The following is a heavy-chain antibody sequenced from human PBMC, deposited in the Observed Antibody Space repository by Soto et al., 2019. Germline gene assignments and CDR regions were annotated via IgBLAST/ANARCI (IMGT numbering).Heavy chain of an antibody. CDR1: GFTFSSYG. CDR2: ISYDGTNK. Sequence: QVQLVESGGGVVQPGRSLRLSCAASGFTFSSYGMHWVRQAPGKGLEWVALISYDGTNKYYADSVKGRFTISRDNFKNTLYLQMTSLRAEDTAVYYCAKERFGHLWLEYYGMDVWGQGTTVTVSS. D-gene: IGHD5-18*01. V-gene: IGHV3-30*18. CDR3: AKERFGHLWLEYYGMDV. J-gene: IGHJ6*02.